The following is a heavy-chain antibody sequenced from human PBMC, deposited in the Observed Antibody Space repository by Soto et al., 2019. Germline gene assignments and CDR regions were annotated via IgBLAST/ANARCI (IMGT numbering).Heavy chain of an antibody. V-gene: IGHV1-18*01. J-gene: IGHJ4*02. CDR3: ARDFTGWPPDGVDS. D-gene: IGHD3-16*01. CDR2: ISAYNGGT. CDR1: GFTFTSYA. Sequence: QVHLVQSGPEVKRPGASVKVSCKASGFTFTSYAITWVRQAPGQGLEWMGWISAYNGGTNYAQNFQGRVTMTTDSPTSTAYMELGSLTSDDTAVYYCARDFTGWPPDGVDSWGQGTLVTVPS.